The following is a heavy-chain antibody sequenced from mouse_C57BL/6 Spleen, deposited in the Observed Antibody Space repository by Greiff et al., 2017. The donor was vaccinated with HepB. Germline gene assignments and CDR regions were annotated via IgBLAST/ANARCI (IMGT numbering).Heavy chain of an antibody. D-gene: IGHD1-1*01. V-gene: IGHV1-81*01. J-gene: IGHJ3*01. CDR2: IYPRSGNT. CDR3: AREDYGSSSWFAY. Sequence: VQLQESGAELARPGASVKLSCKASGYTFTSYGISWVKQRTGQGLEWIGEIYPRSGNTYYNEKFKGKATLTADKSSSTAYMELRSLTSEDSAVYFCAREDYGSSSWFAYWGQGTLVTVSA. CDR1: GYTFTSYG.